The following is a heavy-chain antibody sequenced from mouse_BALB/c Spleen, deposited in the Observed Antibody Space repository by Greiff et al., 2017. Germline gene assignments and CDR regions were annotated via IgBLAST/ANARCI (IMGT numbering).Heavy chain of an antibody. V-gene: IGHV5-6-5*01. D-gene: IGHD1-2*01. CDR1: GFTFSSYA. CDR2: ISSGGST. CDR3: ARWVTTATLYAMDY. J-gene: IGHJ4*01. Sequence: EVMLVESGGGLVKPGGSLKLSCAASGFTFSSYAMSWVRQTPEKRLEWVASISSGGSTYYPDSVKGRFTISRDNARNILYLQMSSLRSEDTAMYYCARWVTTATLYAMDYWGQGTSVTVSS.